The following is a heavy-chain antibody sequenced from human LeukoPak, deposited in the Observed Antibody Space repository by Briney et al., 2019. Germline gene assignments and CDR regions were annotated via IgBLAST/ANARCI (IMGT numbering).Heavy chain of an antibody. CDR2: IYSGGST. CDR1: GLTLSGYW. Sequence: GGSLRLSCAASGLTLSGYWMHWVRQAPGKGLEWVSVIYSGGSTYYADSVKGRFTISRDNSKNTLYLQMNSLRAEDTAVYYCARERDGYNGDYYYGMDVWGQGTTVTVSS. J-gene: IGHJ6*02. D-gene: IGHD5-24*01. V-gene: IGHV3-66*02. CDR3: ARERDGYNGDYYYGMDV.